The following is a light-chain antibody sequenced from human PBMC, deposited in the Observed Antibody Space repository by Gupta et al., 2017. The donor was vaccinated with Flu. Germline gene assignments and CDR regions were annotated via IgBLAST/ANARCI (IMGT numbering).Light chain of an antibody. CDR1: QGISSW. V-gene: IGKV1D-12*01. CDR2: AAS. Sequence: GDRVTITCRASQGISSWLAWYQQKPGKVPKLLIYAASSLQSGVPSRFSGSGSGTDFTLTISSLQPDDVATYYCQQYNSVSLTFGGGTKVEIK. CDR3: QQYNSVSLT. J-gene: IGKJ4*01.